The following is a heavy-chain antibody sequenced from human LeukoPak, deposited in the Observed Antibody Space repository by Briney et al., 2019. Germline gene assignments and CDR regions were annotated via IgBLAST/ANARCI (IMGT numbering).Heavy chain of an antibody. Sequence: GGSLRLSCAASGFTFSSYSMNWVRQAPGQAPGKGLERVAVMSYDGSHEYYADSVKGRFTISRDNPKSTLYLQMNSLRPEDTAVYYCARAFGGSYSSTVDYWGQGTLVTVSS. V-gene: IGHV3-30*03. CDR2: MSYDGSHE. J-gene: IGHJ4*02. CDR3: ARAFGGSYSSTVDY. D-gene: IGHD1-26*01. CDR1: GFTFSSYS.